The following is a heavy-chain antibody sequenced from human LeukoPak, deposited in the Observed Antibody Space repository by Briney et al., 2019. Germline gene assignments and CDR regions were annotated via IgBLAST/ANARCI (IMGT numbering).Heavy chain of an antibody. D-gene: IGHD6-19*01. CDR3: ARDLFPSSGWYSLLYY. CDR2: INPNSDGT. J-gene: IGHJ4*02. Sequence: ASVKVSCKASGYTFTGYYMHWVRQAPGQGLEWMGRINPNSDGTNYAQKFQGRVTMTRDTSISTAYMELSRLRSDDTAVYYCARDLFPSSGWYSLLYYWGQGTLVTVSS. V-gene: IGHV1-2*06. CDR1: GYTFTGYY.